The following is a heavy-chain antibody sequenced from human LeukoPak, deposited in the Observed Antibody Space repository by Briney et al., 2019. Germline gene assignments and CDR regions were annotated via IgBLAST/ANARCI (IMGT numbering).Heavy chain of an antibody. CDR1: GFTFSSYS. V-gene: IGHV3-21*01. CDR3: ARMPLPYYYYYYMDV. CDR2: ISSSSSYI. J-gene: IGHJ6*03. D-gene: IGHD2-2*01. Sequence: GGPLRLSCAASGFTFSSYSMNWVRQAPGKGLEWVSSISSSSSYIYYADSVKGRFTISRDNAKNSLYLQMNSLRAEDTAVYYCARMPLPYYYYYYMDVWGKGTTVTVSS.